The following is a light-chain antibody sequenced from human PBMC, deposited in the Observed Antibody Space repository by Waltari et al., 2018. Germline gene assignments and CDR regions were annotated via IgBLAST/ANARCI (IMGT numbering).Light chain of an antibody. CDR2: TAS. CDR3: QQVYSSPLT. Sequence: IQLTQSPSSLSASVGDRVTITCRDSQGISSYLAWYQQKPGKAPKLLIYTASTLQSGVPSRFSGSGSGTDFTLTISSLQPEDFATYYCQQVYSSPLTFGQGTRLEIK. CDR1: QGISSY. J-gene: IGKJ5*01. V-gene: IGKV1-9*01.